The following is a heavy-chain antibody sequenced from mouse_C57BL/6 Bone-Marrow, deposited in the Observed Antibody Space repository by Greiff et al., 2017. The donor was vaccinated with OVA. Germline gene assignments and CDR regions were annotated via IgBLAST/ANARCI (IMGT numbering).Heavy chain of an antibody. J-gene: IGHJ1*03. Sequence: VQLQQPGAELVRPGTSVKLSCKASGYTFTSYWMHWVKQRPGQGLEWIGVIDPSDSYTNYNQKFKGKATLTVDTSSSTAYMQLSSLTSEDSAVYYCARPIYYDYRYWYFDVWGTGTTVTVSS. CDR2: IDPSDSYT. CDR1: GYTFTSYW. CDR3: ARPIYYDYRYWYFDV. V-gene: IGHV1-59*01. D-gene: IGHD2-4*01.